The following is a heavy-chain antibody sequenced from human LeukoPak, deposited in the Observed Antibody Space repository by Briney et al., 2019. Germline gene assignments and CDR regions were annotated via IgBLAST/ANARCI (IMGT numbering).Heavy chain of an antibody. Sequence: ASVKVSCKAPGYTFSDYAMHWVRQAPGQGPEWMGWINGGNGNTRYSQTFQGRITITRDTSATTGYMELSSLRSEDTAVYYCARERQYTSGWFDDWGQGTLVTVSS. CDR1: GYTFSDYA. D-gene: IGHD6-19*01. CDR3: ARERQYTSGWFDD. CDR2: INGGNGNT. J-gene: IGHJ4*02. V-gene: IGHV1-3*01.